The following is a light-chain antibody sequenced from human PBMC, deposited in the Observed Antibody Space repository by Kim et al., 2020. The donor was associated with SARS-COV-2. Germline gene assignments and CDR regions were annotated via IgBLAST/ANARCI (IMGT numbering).Light chain of an antibody. V-gene: IGKV3-11*01. CDR3: QQSREWPQT. CDR1: QDIIRY. CDR2: GTS. Sequence: EIVLTQSPATLSLSPGERATLSCRASQDIIRYLTWYQQKPGQAPRLLIYGTSNRATGIPARFSGSGSGTDFSLTISSLEPEDFAVYFCQQSREWPQTFGQGTKVDIK. J-gene: IGKJ1*01.